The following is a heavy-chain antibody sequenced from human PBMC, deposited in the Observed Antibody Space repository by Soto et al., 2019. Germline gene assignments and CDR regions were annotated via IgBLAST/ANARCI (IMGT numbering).Heavy chain of an antibody. D-gene: IGHD1-1*01. CDR3: ARRQNWNNLFDT. CDR1: GASISYYY. CDR2: SYYSGST. V-gene: IGHV4-59*08. Sequence: QFQLQESGPGLVKPSETLSLTCTVSGASISYYYWRWIRQTPGKGLEWIGCSYYSGSTTYNPSLKSRVTISIDTAKTQFSLRLRSVTAADTAVYYCARRQNWNNLFDTWGQGTLVIVSS. J-gene: IGHJ4*02.